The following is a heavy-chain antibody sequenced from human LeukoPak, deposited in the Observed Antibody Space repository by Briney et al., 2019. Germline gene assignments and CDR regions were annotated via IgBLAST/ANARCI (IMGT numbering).Heavy chain of an antibody. D-gene: IGHD2-2*01. V-gene: IGHV4-38-2*02. Sequence: SETLSLTCTVSGYSISSGYYWAWIRQPPGKGLEWIGSIFHTGSTYHNPSLKCRVTISVDTSKNQFSLKLNSVTAADTAVYYCARDLGGEDCTSTSCYFGWFDPWGQGTLVTVSS. CDR3: ARDLGGEDCTSTSCYFGWFDP. CDR2: IFHTGST. CDR1: GYSISSGYY. J-gene: IGHJ5*02.